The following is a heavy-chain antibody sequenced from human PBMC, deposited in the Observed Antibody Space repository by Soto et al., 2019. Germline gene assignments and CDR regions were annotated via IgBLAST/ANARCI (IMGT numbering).Heavy chain of an antibody. D-gene: IGHD2-8*01. CDR3: ARVFDYPGVFDY. CDR2: INHSGST. J-gene: IGHJ4*02. V-gene: IGHV4-34*01. Sequence: SETLSLTCAVYGGSFSGYYWSWIRQPPGKGLEWIGEINHSGSTNYNPSLKSRVTISVDTSKNQFSLNLYSVTAADTAVYYCARVFDYPGVFDYWGQGILVTVSS. CDR1: GGSFSGYY.